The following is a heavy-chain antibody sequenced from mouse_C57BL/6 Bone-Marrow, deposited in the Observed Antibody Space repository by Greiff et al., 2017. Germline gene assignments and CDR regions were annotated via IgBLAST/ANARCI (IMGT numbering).Heavy chain of an antibody. CDR1: GFTFTDYY. J-gene: IGHJ3*01. V-gene: IGHV7-3*01. D-gene: IGHD1-1*02. Sequence: EVQLQESGGGLVQPGGSLSLSCAASGFTFTDYYMSWVRQPPGKALEWLGFIRNKANGYTTEYSASVKGRFTISRDNSQSILYLQMNALRAEDSATYYCALYGGWFAYWGQGTLGTVSA. CDR2: IRNKANGYTT. CDR3: ALYGGWFAY.